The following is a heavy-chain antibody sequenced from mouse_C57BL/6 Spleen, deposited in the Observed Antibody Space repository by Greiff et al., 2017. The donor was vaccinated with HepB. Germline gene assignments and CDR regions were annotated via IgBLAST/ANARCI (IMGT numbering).Heavy chain of an antibody. CDR3: ASHYYGSSYDLDY. V-gene: IGHV14-2*01. Sequence: VQLKQSGAELVKPGASVKLSCTASGFNIKDYYMHWVKQRTEQGLEWIGRIDPEDGETKYAPKFQGKATITADTSSNTAYLQLSSLTSEDAAVYYCASHYYGSSYDLDYWGQGTTLTVSS. CDR1: GFNIKDYY. CDR2: IDPEDGET. D-gene: IGHD1-1*01. J-gene: IGHJ2*01.